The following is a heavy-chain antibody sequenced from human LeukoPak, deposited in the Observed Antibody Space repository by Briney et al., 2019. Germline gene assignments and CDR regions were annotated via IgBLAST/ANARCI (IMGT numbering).Heavy chain of an antibody. V-gene: IGHV4-34*01. Sequence: SETLSLTCAVYGESFSGYYWSWIRQPPGKGLEWIGEINHSGTTNYNPSLKSRVTISVDASKNQFSLKLSSVTAADTAVYYCARDSRRGQHRGSSYVLDWGQGTLVTVSS. CDR1: GESFSGYY. CDR3: ARDSRRGQHRGSSYVLD. CDR2: INHSGTT. D-gene: IGHD3-16*01. J-gene: IGHJ4*02.